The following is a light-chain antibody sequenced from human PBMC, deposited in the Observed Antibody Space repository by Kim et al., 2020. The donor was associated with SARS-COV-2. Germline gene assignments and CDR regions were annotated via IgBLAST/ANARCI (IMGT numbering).Light chain of an antibody. V-gene: IGKV3-15*01. CDR1: QSVNNK. Sequence: SVSPGASATLACGASQSVNNKLAWYQQKPGQAPGLLIFGASTRATGIPASFSGSGSGTEFTLSISSLQSEDFAVYYCQQYNDWPLTFGGGTKLEI. CDR3: QQYNDWPLT. CDR2: GAS. J-gene: IGKJ4*01.